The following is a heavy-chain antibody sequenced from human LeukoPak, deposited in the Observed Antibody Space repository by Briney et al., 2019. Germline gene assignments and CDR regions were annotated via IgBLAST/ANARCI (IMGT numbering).Heavy chain of an antibody. CDR3: AGCIVGATFSYYYYYGMDV. CDR1: GGSISSYY. V-gene: IGHV4-59*01. J-gene: IGHJ6*02. CDR2: IYYSGSA. Sequence: SETLSLTCTVSGGSISSYYWSWIRQPPGKGLEWIGYIYYSGSANYNPSLKSRVTISVDTSKNQFSLKLSSVTAEDTAVYYCAGCIVGATFSYYYYYGMDVWGQGTTVTVSS. D-gene: IGHD1-26*01.